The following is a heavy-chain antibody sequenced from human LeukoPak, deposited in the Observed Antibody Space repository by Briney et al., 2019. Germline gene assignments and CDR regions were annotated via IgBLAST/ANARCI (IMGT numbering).Heavy chain of an antibody. V-gene: IGHV3-30*02. CDR3: ARASSGVTTHFDY. Sequence: GGSLRLSCAASGFTFSSYGMHWVRQAPGKGLEWVAFIRYDGSNKYYADSVKGRFTISRDNAKNSLYLQMNSLRAEDTAVYYCARASSGVTTHFDYWGQGTLVTVSS. J-gene: IGHJ4*02. CDR2: IRYDGSNK. CDR1: GFTFSSYG. D-gene: IGHD1/OR15-1a*01.